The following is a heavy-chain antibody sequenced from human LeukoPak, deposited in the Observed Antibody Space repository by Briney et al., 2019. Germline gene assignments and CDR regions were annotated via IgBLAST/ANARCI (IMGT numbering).Heavy chain of an antibody. J-gene: IGHJ1*01. CDR3: ARDSKGYCSGGSCPEYFQH. Sequence: PGGSLRLSCAASGFTVSSNYMSWVRQAPGKGLEWVSVIYSGGSTYYADSVKGRFTLSRDNSKNTLYFQMNSLRAEDTAVYYCARDSKGYCSGGSCPEYFQHWGQGTLVTVSS. V-gene: IGHV3-53*01. D-gene: IGHD2-15*01. CDR1: GFTVSSNY. CDR2: IYSGGST.